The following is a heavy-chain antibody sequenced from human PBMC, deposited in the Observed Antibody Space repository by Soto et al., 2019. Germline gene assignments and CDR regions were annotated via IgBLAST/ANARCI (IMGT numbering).Heavy chain of an antibody. Sequence: PXESLKIYRKGSGYSFSSYWLGWVRQMPGKGLDWMGIIYPGDSDTRYSPSFQGQVTISADISISTAYLQWSSPKASDTAIYYCARVQLERVDLDYWGQGTLVTVSS. D-gene: IGHD1-1*01. J-gene: IGHJ4*02. CDR3: ARVQLERVDLDY. CDR2: IYPGDSDT. V-gene: IGHV5-51*01. CDR1: GYSFSSYW.